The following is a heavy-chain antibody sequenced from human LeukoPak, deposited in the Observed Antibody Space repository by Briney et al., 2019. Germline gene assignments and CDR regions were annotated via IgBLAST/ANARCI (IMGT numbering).Heavy chain of an antibody. CDR3: AKDLERHIVVVTASAVDY. D-gene: IGHD2-21*02. Sequence: GGSLRLSCAASGFTFSDYYVSWIRQAPGKGLEWVSYISSSGSTIYYADSVKGRFTISRDNAKNSLYLQMNSLRAEDTAVYYCAKDLERHIVVVTASAVDYWGQGTLVTVSS. CDR2: ISSSGSTI. V-gene: IGHV3-11*04. CDR1: GFTFSDYY. J-gene: IGHJ4*02.